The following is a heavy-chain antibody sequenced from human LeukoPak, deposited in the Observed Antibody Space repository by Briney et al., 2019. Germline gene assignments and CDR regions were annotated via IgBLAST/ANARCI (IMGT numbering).Heavy chain of an antibody. CDR1: GFTVSSDY. CDR3: ARNWFDP. Sequence: GGSLRLSCAASGFTVSSDYMSWVRQAPGKGLEWVSVIFSGGSTYYAGSVKGRFTISRDKSKNTVYLQMNSLRFEDTAMYYCARNWFDPWGQGTLVTVSS. V-gene: IGHV3-53*05. J-gene: IGHJ5*02. CDR2: IFSGGST.